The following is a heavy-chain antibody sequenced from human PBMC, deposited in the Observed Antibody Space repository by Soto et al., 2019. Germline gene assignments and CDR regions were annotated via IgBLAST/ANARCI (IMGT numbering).Heavy chain of an antibody. CDR2: IKSKTDGGTT. CDR3: TTDPEGIFRRGPTIDY. D-gene: IGHD3-9*01. J-gene: IGHJ4*02. CDR1: GFTFSNAW. Sequence: GGSLRLSCAASGFTFSNAWMNWVRQAPGKGLEWVSRIKSKTDGGTTDYAAPVKGRFTISRDDSKNTLYLQMNSLKTEDTAVYYCTTDPEGIFRRGPTIDYWGQGTLVTVSS. V-gene: IGHV3-15*07.